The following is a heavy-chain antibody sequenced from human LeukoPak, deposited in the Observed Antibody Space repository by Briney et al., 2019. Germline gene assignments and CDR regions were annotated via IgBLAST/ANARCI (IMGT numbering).Heavy chain of an antibody. D-gene: IGHD6-19*01. Sequence: SVKVSCKASGGTFSSYAISWVRQAPGQGLEWMGRIIPILGIANYAQKFQGRVTITADKSTSTAYMELSSLRSEDTAVYYCARGARGWYDLTDTDYWGQGTLVTVSS. J-gene: IGHJ4*02. CDR2: IIPILGIA. V-gene: IGHV1-69*04. CDR3: ARGARGWYDLTDTDY. CDR1: GGTFSSYA.